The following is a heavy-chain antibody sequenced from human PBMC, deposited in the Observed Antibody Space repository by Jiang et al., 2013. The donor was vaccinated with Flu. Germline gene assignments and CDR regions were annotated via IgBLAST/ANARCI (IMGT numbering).Heavy chain of an antibody. D-gene: IGHD3-10*01. CDR2: MFPGGST. CDR1: GGSISTHF. V-gene: IGHV4-4*07. CDR3: ARDDYYNIGYFDY. Sequence: ICTVSGGSISTHFWSWMRQPAGKGLEWIGRMFPGGSTNYNPFLKSRVVMSMDTSKNQFSLHLNSATAADTAVYYCARDDYYNIGYFDYWGQGALVTVSS. J-gene: IGHJ4*02.